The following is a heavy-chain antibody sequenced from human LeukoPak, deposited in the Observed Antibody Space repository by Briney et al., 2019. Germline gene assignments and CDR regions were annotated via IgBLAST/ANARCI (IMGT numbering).Heavy chain of an antibody. J-gene: IGHJ4*02. CDR1: GFTFSSYA. V-gene: IGHV3-23*01. D-gene: IGHD3-9*01. CDR2: ISGSGGST. CDR3: AKRGRYDILTGQFDY. Sequence: GGSLRLSCAASGFTFSSYALSWVRQAPGKGLEWVSAISGSGGSTYYADSVKGRFTIPRDNSKNTLYLQMNSLRAEDTAVYYCAKRGRYDILTGQFDYWGLGTLVTVSS.